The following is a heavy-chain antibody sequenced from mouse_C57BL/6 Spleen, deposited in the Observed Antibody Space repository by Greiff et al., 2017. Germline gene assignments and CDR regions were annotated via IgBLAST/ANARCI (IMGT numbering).Heavy chain of an antibody. CDR1: GFTFSSYT. Sequence: EVKLQESGGGLVKPGGSLKLSCAASGFTFSSYTMSWVRQTPEKRLEWVATISGGGGNTYYPDSVKGRFTISRDNAKNTLYLQMSSLRSEDTALYYCARHWDFDYWGKGTTLTVSS. V-gene: IGHV5-9*01. CDR3: ARHWDFDY. J-gene: IGHJ2*01. D-gene: IGHD4-1*01. CDR2: ISGGGGNT.